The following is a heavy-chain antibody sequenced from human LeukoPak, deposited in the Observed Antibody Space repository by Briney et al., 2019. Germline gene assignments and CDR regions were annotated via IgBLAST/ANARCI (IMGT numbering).Heavy chain of an antibody. CDR1: GFTFNIYA. CDR2: ITSSGTGT. CDR3: AKDRPNYYDSSGHYYRRNGDY. V-gene: IGHV3-23*01. D-gene: IGHD3-22*01. Sequence: GGSLRLSCAASGFTFNIYAMSWVRQAPGKGLEWVSSITSSGTGTFYADSVKGRFTICRDNSEMTVYLQMNRQRAEDTAVYYCAKDRPNYYDSSGHYYRRNGDYWGQGTLVTVSS. J-gene: IGHJ4*02.